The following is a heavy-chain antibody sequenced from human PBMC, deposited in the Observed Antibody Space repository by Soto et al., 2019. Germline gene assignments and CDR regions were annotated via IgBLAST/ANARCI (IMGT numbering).Heavy chain of an antibody. CDR3: ARGTDCSSTSCYGGMGERFDP. D-gene: IGHD2-2*01. J-gene: IGHJ5*02. CDR2: INHSGST. Sequence: ETLSLTCAVYGGSFSGYYWSWIRQPPGKGLEWIGEINHSGSTNYNPSLKSRVTISVDTSKNQFSLKLSSVTAADTAVYYCARGTDCSSTSCYGGMGERFDPWGQGTLVTVSS. V-gene: IGHV4-34*01. CDR1: GGSFSGYY.